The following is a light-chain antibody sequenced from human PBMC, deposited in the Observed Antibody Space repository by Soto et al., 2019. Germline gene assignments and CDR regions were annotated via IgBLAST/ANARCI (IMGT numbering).Light chain of an antibody. Sequence: DIQMTQSPSSVSASVGDRVTITCRASQGISSWLAWYQQKPGKAPKLLIYPASTLQSGVPSRFSGSGSGTNSTLTISSLQPKDFATYYCQLLDSYPRTFGPGTKVDIK. CDR2: PAS. J-gene: IGKJ3*01. CDR3: QLLDSYPRT. CDR1: QGISSW. V-gene: IGKV1-12*01.